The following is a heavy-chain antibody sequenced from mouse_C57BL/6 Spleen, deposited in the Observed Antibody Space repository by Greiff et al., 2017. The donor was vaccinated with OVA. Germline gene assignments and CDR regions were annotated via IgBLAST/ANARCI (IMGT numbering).Heavy chain of an antibody. J-gene: IGHJ2*01. D-gene: IGHD3-1*01. CDR2: IDPSDSYT. V-gene: IGHV1-50*01. Sequence: VQLQQPGAELVKPGASVKLSCKASGYTFTSYWMQWVKQRPGRGLEWIGGIDPSDSYTNYNQKFKGKATMTVDTSSSTAYMQLSSLTAEDSAVYYCARGDRDVDWGKGTTLTVSS. CDR3: ARGDRDVD. CDR1: GYTFTSYW.